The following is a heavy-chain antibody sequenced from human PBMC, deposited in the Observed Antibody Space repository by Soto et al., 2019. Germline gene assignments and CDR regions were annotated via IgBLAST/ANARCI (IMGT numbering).Heavy chain of an antibody. J-gene: IGHJ5*02. D-gene: IGHD2-21*01. CDR1: GFTFNTYD. CDR2: ITTSSAYI. V-gene: IGHV3-21*01. CDR3: VRSGTARLLRHSWFDT. Sequence: EVQLVESGGGLVKPGGSLRLSCAASGFTFNTYDMNWVRQAPGKGLEWVSSITTSSAYIYYADSLKGRITISRDNAKNSLFLQMNSLRAEDTAVYYFVRSGTARLLRHSWFDTWGQGTLVTVSP.